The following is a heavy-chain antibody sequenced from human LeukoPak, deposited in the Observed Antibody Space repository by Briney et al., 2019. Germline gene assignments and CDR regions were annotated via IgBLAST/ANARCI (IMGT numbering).Heavy chain of an antibody. Sequence: SETLSLTCTVSDYSIRSGYYWGWIRQPPGKGLEWIGSIYYNGNSYYNPSLKSRVSISVDTSKNHISLEVSSLTAADAALYFCARHLSGSAMMHYFDSWGQGTLVTVSS. V-gene: IGHV4-38-2*02. CDR1: DYSIRSGYY. CDR2: IYYNGNS. D-gene: IGHD5-18*01. CDR3: ARHLSGSAMMHYFDS. J-gene: IGHJ4*02.